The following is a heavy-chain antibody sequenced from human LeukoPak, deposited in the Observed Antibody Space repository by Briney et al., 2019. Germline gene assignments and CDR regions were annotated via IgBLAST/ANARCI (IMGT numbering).Heavy chain of an antibody. Sequence: ASVKVSCKASGGTFSSYAISWVRQAPGQGLEWMGGIIPIFGTANYAQKFQGRVTITADESTSTAYMELSSLRSEDTAVYYCASDIRDGYNVYWGQGTLVTVSS. D-gene: IGHD5-24*01. CDR1: GGTFSSYA. CDR2: IIPIFGTA. J-gene: IGHJ4*02. CDR3: ASDIRDGYNVY. V-gene: IGHV1-69*13.